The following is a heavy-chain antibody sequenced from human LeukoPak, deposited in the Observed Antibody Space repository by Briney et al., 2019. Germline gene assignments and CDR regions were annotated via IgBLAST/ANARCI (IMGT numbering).Heavy chain of an antibody. CDR1: GVSFSGYY. J-gene: IGHJ6*02. CDR3: ARVPMDV. CDR2: NNHSGST. V-gene: IGHV4-34*01. Sequence: SETLSLTCAVYGVSFSGYYWSWIRQPPGKGLEWIGENNHSGSTNYNPSLKSRVTISVDTSKNQSSLKLSSVTAADTAVYYCARVPMDVWGQGTTVTVSS. D-gene: IGHD4/OR15-4a*01.